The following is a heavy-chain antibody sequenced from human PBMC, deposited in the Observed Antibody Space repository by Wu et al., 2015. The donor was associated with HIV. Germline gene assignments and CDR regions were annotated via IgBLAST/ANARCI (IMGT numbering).Heavy chain of an antibody. CDR3: ARGIARNYYDTSVYYYDAFDI. V-gene: IGHV1-46*01. J-gene: IGHJ3*02. CDR1: GYTFTSYY. Sequence: QVQLVQSEAELKTPGASVKVSCKASGYTFTSYYMHWVRQAPGQGLEWMGIINPSGGSTSYAQKFRGRVTMTRDTSTTTVYMELSSLRSEDTAVYYCARGIARNYYDTSVYYYDAFDIVGPRDNGHRLF. D-gene: IGHD3-22*01. CDR2: INPSGGST.